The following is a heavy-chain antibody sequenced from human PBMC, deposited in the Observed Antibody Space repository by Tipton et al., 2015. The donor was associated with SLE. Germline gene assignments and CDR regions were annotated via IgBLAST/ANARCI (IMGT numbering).Heavy chain of an antibody. CDR2: INNRGYT. J-gene: IGHJ5*02. CDR3: ARDQAGGINCFNP. Sequence: TLSLTCTVSRDSINSGGYYWSWIRQYPGQGLEWIGYINNRGYTYYKPSLKSRAIISVDTSKNQFSLKLSSVTAADTAVYYCARDQAGGINCFNPTGQ. D-gene: IGHD2-15*01. CDR1: RDSINSGGYY. V-gene: IGHV4-31*03.